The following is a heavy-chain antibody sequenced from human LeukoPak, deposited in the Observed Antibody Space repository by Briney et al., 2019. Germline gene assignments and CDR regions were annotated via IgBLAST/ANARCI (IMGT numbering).Heavy chain of an antibody. D-gene: IGHD6-19*01. CDR2: ISSSSSTI. V-gene: IGHV3-48*01. CDR3: ARDWGIAVAGTVAFDI. J-gene: IGHJ3*02. Sequence: GGSLRLSCAASGFTFSSYWMTWVRQAPGKGLEWVSYISSSSSTIYYADSVKGRFTISRDNAKNSLYLQMNSLRAEDTAVYYCARDWGIAVAGTVAFDIWGQGTMVTVSS. CDR1: GFTFSSYW.